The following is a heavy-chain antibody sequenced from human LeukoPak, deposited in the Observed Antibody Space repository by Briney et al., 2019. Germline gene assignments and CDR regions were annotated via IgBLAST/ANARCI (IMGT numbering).Heavy chain of an antibody. V-gene: IGHV3-23*01. J-gene: IGHJ6*03. CDR3: AKAATGYSYGYYYYYYMDV. Sequence: GGSLRLSCAASGFTFSGSAMHWVRQAPGKGLEWVSAISGSGGSTYYADSVKGRFTISRDNSKNTLYLQMNSLRAEDTAVYYCAKAATGYSYGYYYYYYMDVWGKGTTVTVSS. CDR1: GFTFSGSA. D-gene: IGHD5-18*01. CDR2: ISGSGGST.